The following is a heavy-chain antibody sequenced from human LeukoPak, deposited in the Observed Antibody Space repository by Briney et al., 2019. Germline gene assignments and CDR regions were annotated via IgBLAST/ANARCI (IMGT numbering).Heavy chain of an antibody. CDR2: ISGDGGST. CDR3: AKEFGSSWWPYYYYYGMDV. CDR1: GFTFDDYA. V-gene: IGHV3-43*02. Sequence: GGSLRLSCAASGFTFDDYAMHWVRQAPGKGLEWVSLISGDGGSTYYADSVKGRFTISRDNSKNSLYLQMNSLRTEDTSLYYYAKEFGSSWWPYYYYYGMDVWGQGTTVTVSS. D-gene: IGHD6-13*01. J-gene: IGHJ6*02.